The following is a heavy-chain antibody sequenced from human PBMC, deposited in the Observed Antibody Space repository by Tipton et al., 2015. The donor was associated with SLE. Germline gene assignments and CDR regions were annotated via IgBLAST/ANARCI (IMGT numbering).Heavy chain of an antibody. D-gene: IGHD3-16*01. CDR2: IYYSGST. CDR1: GFTFSSYA. J-gene: IGHJ3*02. V-gene: IGHV4-30-4*01. Sequence: LRLSCAASGFTFSSYAMSWIRQPPGKGLEWIGYIYYSGSTYYNPSLKSRVTISVDTSKNQFSLKLSSVTAADTAVYYCARDGARAFDIWGQGTMVTVSS. CDR3: ARDGARAFDI.